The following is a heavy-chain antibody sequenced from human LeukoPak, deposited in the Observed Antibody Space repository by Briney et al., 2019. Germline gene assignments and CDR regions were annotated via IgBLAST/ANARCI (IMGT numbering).Heavy chain of an antibody. V-gene: IGHV3-7*01. D-gene: IGHD6-25*01. CDR2: IKQDGKEK. J-gene: IGHJ6*03. CDR1: GFTFNGYW. CDR3: ARSGRGQRDRELLPEYYYYYYYMDV. Sequence: PGGSLRLSCAASGFTFNGYWMSWVRQAPGKGLEWGANIKQDGKEKYYVDSVKGRFTISRDNAKNSLYLQMNSLRAEDTAVYYCARSGRGQRDRELLPEYYYYYYYMDVWGKGTTVTISS.